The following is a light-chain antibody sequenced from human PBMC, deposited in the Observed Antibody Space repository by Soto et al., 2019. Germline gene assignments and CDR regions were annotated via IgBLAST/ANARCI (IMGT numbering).Light chain of an antibody. CDR3: QSYDSSLSHWL. CDR1: SSNIGAGYD. Sequence: QSVLTQPPSVSGAPGQRVTISFTGSSSNIGAGYDIHWYQQLPGTAPKLLIYGNTNRPSGVPDRFSGSKSGTSASLAITGLQAEDEADYYCQSYDSSLSHWLFGGGTKLTVL. CDR2: GNT. J-gene: IGLJ3*02. V-gene: IGLV1-40*01.